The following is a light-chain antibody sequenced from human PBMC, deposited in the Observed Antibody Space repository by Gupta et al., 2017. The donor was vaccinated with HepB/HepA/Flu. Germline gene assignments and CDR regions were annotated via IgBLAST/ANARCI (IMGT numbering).Light chain of an antibody. CDR1: QDISNY. CDR3: QQYENLPLT. V-gene: IGKV1-33*01. Sequence: DIQMTQSPSSLSASVGDRDTITCQASQDISNYLKWYQQKPGKAPKLLIYDASNLETGVPSRCSGSGSGTDFTVTISSLQPEDIATYYCQQYENLPLTFGGGTKVEIK. J-gene: IGKJ4*01. CDR2: DAS.